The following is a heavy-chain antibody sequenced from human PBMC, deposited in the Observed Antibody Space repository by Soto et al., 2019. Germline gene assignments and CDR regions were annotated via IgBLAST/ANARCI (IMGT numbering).Heavy chain of an antibody. J-gene: IGHJ3*02. CDR2: ISYSEIT. Sequence: PSETLSLTCTVSGGSISSSTYFWGWIRQPPGKGLEWIGDISYSEITYYNPSLKSRVTISLDTSKNQFSLKPSSVTAADTAVYYCARPGTGGSHAAFDIWGQGTMVTVSS. CDR3: ARPGTGGSHAAFDI. D-gene: IGHD1-26*01. V-gene: IGHV4-39*01. CDR1: GGSISSSTYF.